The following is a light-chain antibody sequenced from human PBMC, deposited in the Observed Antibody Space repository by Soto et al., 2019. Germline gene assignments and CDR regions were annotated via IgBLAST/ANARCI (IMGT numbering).Light chain of an antibody. V-gene: IGLV2-8*01. Sequence: ALPQPPSASGSPGQSVTISCTGSSSDVGGYNYVSWYQQHPGKAPKLIIYEVSTRPSGVPDRFSASKSGNTASLTVSGLQAGDEADYYCSSYAGSNSYVFGTGTKVTVL. CDR3: SSYAGSNSYV. CDR2: EVS. J-gene: IGLJ1*01. CDR1: SSDVGGYNY.